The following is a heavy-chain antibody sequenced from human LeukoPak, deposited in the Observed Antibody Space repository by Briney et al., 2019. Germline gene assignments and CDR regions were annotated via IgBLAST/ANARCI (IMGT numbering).Heavy chain of an antibody. J-gene: IGHJ4*01. V-gene: IGHV1-2*02. CDR3: ARSVKGFDY. D-gene: IGHD3-22*01. CDR1: GYIFTSYN. CDR2: INPNSGGT. Sequence: ASVKVSCKASGYIFTSYNMHWVQQAPGQGLEWMGWINPNSGGTNYAQKFQGRVTMTRDTSISTAYMELSRLRSDDTAVYYCARSVKGFDYWGQGTLVTVSS.